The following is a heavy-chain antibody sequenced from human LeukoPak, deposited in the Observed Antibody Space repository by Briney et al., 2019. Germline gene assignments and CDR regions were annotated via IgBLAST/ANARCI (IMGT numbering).Heavy chain of an antibody. V-gene: IGHV1-8*01. CDR2: MNPNSGNT. J-gene: IGHJ3*02. D-gene: IGHD3-22*01. CDR3: ARTYTPYYYDSGGWYQPDAFDI. CDR1: GYTFTSYD. Sequence: GASVKVSCKASGYTFTSYDINWVRQATGQGLEWMGWMNPNSGNTGYAQKFQGRVTMTRNTSISTAYMELSSLRSEDTAVYYCARTYTPYYYDSGGWYQPDAFDIWGQGTMVTVSS.